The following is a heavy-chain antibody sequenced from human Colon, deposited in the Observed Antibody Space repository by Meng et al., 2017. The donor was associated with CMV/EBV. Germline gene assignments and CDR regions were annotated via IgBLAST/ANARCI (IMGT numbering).Heavy chain of an antibody. CDR2: IHGYTTN. D-gene: IGHD6-6*01. Sequence: LQHPTQTLTPTVSLSGFSLITITVSVGWIPQPPGKALEWLALIHGYTTNEYNPYLSNGLTVTRDTSKNKTFLTLTNVDPVDTGTYYCVQRHSSSTGEVHWGQGTLVTVSS. CDR1: GFSLITITVS. CDR3: VQRHSSSTGEVH. J-gene: IGHJ4*02. V-gene: IGHV2-5*01.